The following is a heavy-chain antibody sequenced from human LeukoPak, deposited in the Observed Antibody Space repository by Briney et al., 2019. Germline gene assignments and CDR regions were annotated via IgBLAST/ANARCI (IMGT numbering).Heavy chain of an antibody. CDR2: IYYSGST. Sequence: PSGTLSLTCAVSGGSISSSNWWSWVRQPPGKGLEWIGYIYYSGSTYYNPSLKSRVTISVDTSKNQFSLKLSSVTAADTAVYYCAREYKPIAARPRYYYYYMDVWGKGTTVTVSS. J-gene: IGHJ6*03. CDR1: GGSISSSNW. D-gene: IGHD6-6*01. CDR3: AREYKPIAARPRYYYYYMDV. V-gene: IGHV4-4*02.